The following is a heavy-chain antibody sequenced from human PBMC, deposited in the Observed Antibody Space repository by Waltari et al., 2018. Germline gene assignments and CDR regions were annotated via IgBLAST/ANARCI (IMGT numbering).Heavy chain of an antibody. CDR1: GFRLSNYW. D-gene: IGHD3-10*01. CDR2: ISNDETTL. V-gene: IGHV3-74*03. CDR3: ARLAPRTYRSPVPGRHYYYGMDV. Sequence: EEQLLESGGGLVQPGDSMRLSCAASGFRLSNYWMHWVRQPPGKGLVWVARISNDETTLTYADSVKGRFTISRDNAKNTVYLQMKRLRADDTAVYYCARLAPRTYRSPVPGRHYYYGMDVWGQGTTVTVSS. J-gene: IGHJ6*02.